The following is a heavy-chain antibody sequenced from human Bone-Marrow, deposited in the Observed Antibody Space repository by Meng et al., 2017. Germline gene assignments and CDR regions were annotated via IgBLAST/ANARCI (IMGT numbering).Heavy chain of an antibody. CDR3: ARDGGRGYYDSSGYYFIDY. J-gene: IGHJ4*02. CDR1: GGTFSSYA. D-gene: IGHD3-22*01. V-gene: IGHV1-69*05. CDR2: IIPIFGTA. Sequence: SVKVSCKASGGTFSSYAISWVRQAPGQGLEWMGGIIPIFGTANYAQKFQGRVTMTRDTSISTAYMELSRLRSDDTAVYYCARDGGRGYYDSSGYYFIDYWGQGTLVTVSS.